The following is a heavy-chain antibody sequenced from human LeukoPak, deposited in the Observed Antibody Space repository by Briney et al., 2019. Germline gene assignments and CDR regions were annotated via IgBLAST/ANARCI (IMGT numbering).Heavy chain of an antibody. CDR2: IYVRGNT. CDR1: GFTFSTYW. Sequence: GSLRLSCAASGFTFSTYWMNWVRQPPGKGLEWIGEIYVRGNTNYNPSLESRVTISVDESQTRLSLRLESVTAADTAVYYCARGTLTTVTDSWGPGTLVTVSS. CDR3: ARGTLTTVTDS. V-gene: IGHV4-4*02. D-gene: IGHD4-17*01. J-gene: IGHJ4*02.